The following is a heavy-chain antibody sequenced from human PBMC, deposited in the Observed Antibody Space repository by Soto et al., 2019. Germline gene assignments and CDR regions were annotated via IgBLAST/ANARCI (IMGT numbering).Heavy chain of an antibody. J-gene: IGHJ4*02. CDR2: IYYSGST. Sequence: QVQLQESGPGLVKPSETLSLTCTVSGGSISSYYWSLIRQPPGKGLEWIGYIYYSGSTNYNPSLKSRVTISVDSPKNQFSLKPSSVTAADTAVYYCASHVQRLDTFDYWGQGTLVTVSS. V-gene: IGHV4-59*08. CDR1: GGSISSYY. D-gene: IGHD6-25*01. CDR3: ASHVQRLDTFDY.